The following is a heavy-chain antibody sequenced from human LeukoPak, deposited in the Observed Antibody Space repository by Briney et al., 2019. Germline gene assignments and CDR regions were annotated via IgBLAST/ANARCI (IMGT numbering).Heavy chain of an antibody. CDR2: IGGSGGST. Sequence: GGSLRLSCAASGFTFSSYAMSWVRQAPGKGLEWVSAIGGSGGSTYYADSVKGRFTISRDNSKNTLYLQMNSLRAEDTAVYYCARAARPPYYYYGMDVWGQGTTVTVSS. J-gene: IGHJ6*02. V-gene: IGHV3-23*01. D-gene: IGHD6-6*01. CDR3: ARAARPPYYYYGMDV. CDR1: GFTFSSYA.